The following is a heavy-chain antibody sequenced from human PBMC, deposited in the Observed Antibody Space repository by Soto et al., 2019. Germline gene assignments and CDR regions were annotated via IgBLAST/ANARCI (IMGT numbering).Heavy chain of an antibody. CDR3: ARTVSYYYYYGMDV. V-gene: IGHV3-30-3*01. Sequence: QVQLVESGGGVVQAGRSLRLSCAASGFTFSSYAMHWVRQAPGKGLEWVAVISYDGSNKYYADSVKGRFTISRDNSKNTLYLQMNSLRAEDTAVYYCARTVSYYYYYGMDVWGQGTTVTVSS. CDR1: GFTFSSYA. J-gene: IGHJ6*02. CDR2: ISYDGSNK.